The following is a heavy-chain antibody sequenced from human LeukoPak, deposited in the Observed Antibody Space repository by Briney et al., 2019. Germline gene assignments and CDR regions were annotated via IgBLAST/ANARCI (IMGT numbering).Heavy chain of an antibody. CDR3: ARDLYYDSSAGDY. CDR2: ISYDGSNK. Sequence: AGGSLRLSCAASGFTFSSYAMHWVRQAPGKGLEWVAVISYDGSNKYYADSVKGRFTISRDNSKNTLYLQMNSLRAEDTAVYYCARDLYYDSSAGDYWGQGTLVTVSS. V-gene: IGHV3-30*04. CDR1: GFTFSSYA. J-gene: IGHJ4*02. D-gene: IGHD3-22*01.